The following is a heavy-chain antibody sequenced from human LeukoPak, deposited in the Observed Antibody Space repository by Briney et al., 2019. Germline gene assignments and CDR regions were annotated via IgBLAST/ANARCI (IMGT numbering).Heavy chain of an antibody. CDR2: IYYSGST. J-gene: IGHJ6*02. CDR3: ARGNGWYFDNRPILFYGMDV. D-gene: IGHD6-19*01. Sequence: SETLSLTCTVSGGSISSYYWSWIRQPPGKGLEWIGYIYYSGSTNYNPSLKSRVTISVDTSKNQFSLKLSSVTAADTAVYYCARGNGWYFDNRPILFYGMDVWGQGTTVTVSS. V-gene: IGHV4-59*08. CDR1: GGSISSYY.